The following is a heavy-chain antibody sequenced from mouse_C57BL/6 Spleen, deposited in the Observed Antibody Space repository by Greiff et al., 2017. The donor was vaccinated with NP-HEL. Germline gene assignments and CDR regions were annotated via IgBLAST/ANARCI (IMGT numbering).Heavy chain of an antibody. Sequence: EVQGVESGGGLVKPGGSLKLSCAASGFTFSDYGMHWVRQAPEKGLEWVAYISSGSSTIYYADTVKGRFTISRDKAKNTLFLQMTSLRSEDTAMYYCARRKYCGSGGDFDYWGQGTTLTVSS. D-gene: IGHD1-1*01. CDR1: GFTFSDYG. CDR2: ISSGSSTI. V-gene: IGHV5-17*01. CDR3: ARRKYCGSGGDFDY. J-gene: IGHJ2*01.